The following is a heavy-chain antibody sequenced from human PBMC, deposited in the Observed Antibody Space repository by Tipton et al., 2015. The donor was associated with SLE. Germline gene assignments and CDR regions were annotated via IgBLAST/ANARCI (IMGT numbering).Heavy chain of an antibody. V-gene: IGHV4-59*12. Sequence: TLSLTCTVSGGSISSYYWSWIRQPPGKGLEWIGYIYYSGSTNYNPSLKSRVTISVDTSKNQFSLKLSSVTAADTAVYYCAGDSSGSYYDRGGYYQLANRHFDLWGRGILVSVSS. D-gene: IGHD3-22*01. CDR2: IYYSGST. J-gene: IGHJ4*02. CDR1: GGSISSYY. CDR3: AGDSSGSYYDRGGYYQLANRHFDL.